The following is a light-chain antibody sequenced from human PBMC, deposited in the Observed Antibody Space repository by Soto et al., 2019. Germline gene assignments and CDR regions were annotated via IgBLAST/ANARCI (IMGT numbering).Light chain of an antibody. Sequence: EIVMTQSPATLSVSPGERATLSCRASQSVSRNLAWYQQKPGQAPRLLIYGASTRATGIPARFSGSGSGTEFTLTISSLQYEDFAVYYCQQYNDWPRTFGQGTKVEIK. J-gene: IGKJ1*01. CDR3: QQYNDWPRT. V-gene: IGKV3-15*01. CDR2: GAS. CDR1: QSVSRN.